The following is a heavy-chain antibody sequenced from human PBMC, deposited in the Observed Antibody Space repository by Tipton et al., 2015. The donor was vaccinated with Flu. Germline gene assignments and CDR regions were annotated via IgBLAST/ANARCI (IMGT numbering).Heavy chain of an antibody. Sequence: TLSLTCTVSGYSISSGYYWGWIRQPPGKGLEWIGSIYHSGSTYYNPSLKSRVTISVDTSKNQFSLKLSSVTAADTAVYYCATDSGSHPVWGQGTLVTVSS. CDR3: ATDSGSHPV. J-gene: IGHJ1*01. V-gene: IGHV4-38-2*02. D-gene: IGHD1-26*01. CDR2: IYHSGST. CDR1: GYSISSGYY.